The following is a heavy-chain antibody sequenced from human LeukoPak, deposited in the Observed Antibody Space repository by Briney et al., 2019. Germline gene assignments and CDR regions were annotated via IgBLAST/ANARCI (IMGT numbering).Heavy chain of an antibody. V-gene: IGHV3-53*01. CDR2: IYSGGST. Sequence: GGSLRLSCAASGFTVNSNYMSWVRQAPGKGLEWVSVIYSGGSTYYADSVKGRFTISRDNSKNTLYLQMNSLRAEDTAVYYCARAPGRYSSSSPYYYYYMDVWGKGTTVTVSS. D-gene: IGHD6-6*01. J-gene: IGHJ6*03. CDR1: GFTVNSNY. CDR3: ARAPGRYSSSSPYYYYYMDV.